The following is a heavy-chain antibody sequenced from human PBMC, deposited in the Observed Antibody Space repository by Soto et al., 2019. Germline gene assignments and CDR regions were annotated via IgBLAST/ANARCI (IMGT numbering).Heavy chain of an antibody. Sequence: QITLKESGPTLVKPTQTLTLTCTFSGFSLSTRDVGVGWIRQPPGKALEWLAVIYWDDSKHYSPSLKTRATNTKDTSTNQVVLTVTNMDPVDTATYYCAQKGPHYFDYWGQGALVTVSS. CDR2: IYWDDSK. V-gene: IGHV2-5*02. J-gene: IGHJ4*02. CDR1: GFSLSTRDVG. CDR3: AQKGPHYFDY.